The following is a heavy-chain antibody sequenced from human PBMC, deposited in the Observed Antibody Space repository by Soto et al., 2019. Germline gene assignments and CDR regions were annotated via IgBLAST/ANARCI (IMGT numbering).Heavy chain of an antibody. J-gene: IGHJ5*02. V-gene: IGHV3-21*01. CDR3: ARSGGLRYFDWLPSADWFDP. D-gene: IGHD3-9*01. CDR2: ISSSSSYI. Sequence: PGGSLRLSCAASGFTFSSYSMNWVRQAPGKGLEWVSSISSSSSYIYYADSVKGRFTISRDNAKNSLYLQMNSLRAEDTAVYYCARSGGLRYFDWLPSADWFDPWGQGTLVTVSS. CDR1: GFTFSSYS.